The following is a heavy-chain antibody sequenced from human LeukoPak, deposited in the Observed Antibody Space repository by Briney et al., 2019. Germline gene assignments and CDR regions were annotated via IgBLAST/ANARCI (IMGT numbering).Heavy chain of an antibody. J-gene: IGHJ4*02. CDR1: GDSISSGDYY. CDR3: ARGDYDDTSGYYDY. V-gene: IGHV4-30-4*01. Sequence: SQTLSLTCTVSGDSISSGDYYWSCIHQPPGKGLEWIVYIYYGGSSYHNPSLKSRVTMSIDTSKNQFSLQLNSMTAADTAVYYCARGDYDDTSGYYDYWGQGTPVTVSS. D-gene: IGHD3-22*01. CDR2: IYYGGSS.